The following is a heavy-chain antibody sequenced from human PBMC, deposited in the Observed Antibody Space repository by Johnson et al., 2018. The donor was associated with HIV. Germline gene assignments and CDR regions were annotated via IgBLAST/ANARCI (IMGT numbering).Heavy chain of an antibody. CDR1: GLIVNNYY. V-gene: IGHV3-66*03. J-gene: IGHJ3*02. CDR3: ARVAAAGPDAFDI. CDR2: IHTGGST. Sequence: VQLVESGGGLIQPGGSLRLSCAASGLIVNNYYINWVRQAPGKGLEWVSVIHTGGSTSYADSVKGRFTISRDNSKNTLYVQMNRLRIEDTAVYHCARVAAAGPDAFDIWGQGTMVTVSS. D-gene: IGHD6-13*01.